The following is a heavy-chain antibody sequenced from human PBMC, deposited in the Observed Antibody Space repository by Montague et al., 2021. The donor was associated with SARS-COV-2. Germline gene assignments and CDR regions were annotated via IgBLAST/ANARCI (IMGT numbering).Heavy chain of an antibody. V-gene: IGHV3-30-3*01. CDR3: ARDSFGMDV. Sequence: SLRLSCAASGFTFSNFNMYWVHQTPGKGLEWVGFISYDENNKYYADSVKGRFTISRDNSKNTLYLQMNSLRADDTAIYYCARDSFGMDVWGQGTTVTVSS. J-gene: IGHJ6*02. CDR1: GFTFSNFN. CDR2: ISYDENNK.